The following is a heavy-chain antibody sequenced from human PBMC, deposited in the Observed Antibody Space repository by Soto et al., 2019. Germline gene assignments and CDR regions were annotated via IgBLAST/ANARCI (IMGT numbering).Heavy chain of an antibody. CDR1: GGSISSYY. D-gene: IGHD3-3*01. J-gene: IGHJ6*02. Sequence: SETLSLTCTVSGGSISSYYWSWIRQPPGKGLEWIGYIYYSGSTNYNPSRKSRVTISVDTSKNQFSLKLSSVTAADTAVYYCARGPQYDFWSGYLVDVWGQGXTVTVYS. CDR3: ARGPQYDFWSGYLVDV. CDR2: IYYSGST. V-gene: IGHV4-59*01.